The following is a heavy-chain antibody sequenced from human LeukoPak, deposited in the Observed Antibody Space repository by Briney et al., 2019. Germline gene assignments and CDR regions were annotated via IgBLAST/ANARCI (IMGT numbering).Heavy chain of an antibody. Sequence: GASVKVSCKASGYTFTSYYMHWVRKAPGQGLEWMGIINPSGGTTSYAQKFQGRVTMTRDTSTSTVYMELSILRSEDTAVYYCARDGAGYDVLTGYYYYYFDYWGQGTLVTVSS. V-gene: IGHV1-46*01. CDR2: INPSGGTT. CDR3: ARDGAGYDVLTGYYYYYFDY. J-gene: IGHJ4*02. D-gene: IGHD3-9*01. CDR1: GYTFTSYY.